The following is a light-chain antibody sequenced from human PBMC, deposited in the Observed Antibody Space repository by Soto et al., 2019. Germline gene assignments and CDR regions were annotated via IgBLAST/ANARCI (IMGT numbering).Light chain of an antibody. J-gene: IGLJ1*01. CDR2: SNN. CDR1: SSNIGSNT. Sequence: QSALNQPPSASGTPGQRVTISCSGRSSNIGSNTVNWYQQLPGTAPKLLIYSNNQRPSGVPDRFSGSKSGTSASLAISGLQSEDEADYYCAAWDDSLNVPYVFGTGTKVTVL. CDR3: AAWDDSLNVPYV. V-gene: IGLV1-44*01.